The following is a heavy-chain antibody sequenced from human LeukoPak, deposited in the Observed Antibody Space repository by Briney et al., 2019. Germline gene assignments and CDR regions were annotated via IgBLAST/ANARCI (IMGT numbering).Heavy chain of an antibody. D-gene: IGHD5-12*01. Sequence: GGSLRLSCAASGFTFSSYGMSWVRQAPGKGLEWVSGVSGSGGSTYYADSVKGRFTISRDNSKNTLYLQMNSLRAEDTAVYYCAKDLDIVATITGNWGQGTLVTVSS. CDR1: GFTFSSYG. V-gene: IGHV3-23*01. CDR3: AKDLDIVATITGN. CDR2: VSGSGGST. J-gene: IGHJ4*02.